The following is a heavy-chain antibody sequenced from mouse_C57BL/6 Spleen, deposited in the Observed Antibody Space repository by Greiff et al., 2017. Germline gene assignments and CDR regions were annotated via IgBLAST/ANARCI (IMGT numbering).Heavy chain of an antibody. CDR3: ARQGVVRYAMDY. Sequence: EVQLVESGGDLVKPGGSLKLSCAASGFTFSSYGMSWVRQTPDKRLEWVATISSGGSYTYYPDSVKGRFTIARDNAKNTLYLQMSSLKSEDTAMYYCARQGVVRYAMDYWGQGTSVTVSS. V-gene: IGHV5-6*01. J-gene: IGHJ4*01. D-gene: IGHD1-1*02. CDR2: ISSGGSYT. CDR1: GFTFSSYG.